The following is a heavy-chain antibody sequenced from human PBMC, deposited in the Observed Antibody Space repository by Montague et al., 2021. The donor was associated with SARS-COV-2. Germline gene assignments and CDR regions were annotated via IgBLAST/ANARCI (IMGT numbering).Heavy chain of an antibody. Sequence: SETLSLTCAVYGGSFSGYYWTWIRQSPGKGLEWIAEINHSGTTNYNFNPSLRSRVTISVDTSKSQFSLKLSSVTAADTGVYYCARWDPQTLTLIGLRGKSASDYWGQRTLVTVSS. CDR1: GGSFSGYY. CDR2: INHSGTT. CDR3: ARWDPQTLTLIGLRGKSASDY. V-gene: IGHV4-34*01. D-gene: IGHD4-23*01. J-gene: IGHJ4*02.